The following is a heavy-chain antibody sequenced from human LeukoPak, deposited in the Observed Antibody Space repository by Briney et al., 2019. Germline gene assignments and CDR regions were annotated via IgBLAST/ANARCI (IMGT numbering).Heavy chain of an antibody. Sequence: SETLSLTCAVYGGSFSGYYWSWFRQPPGKGLEWIGEINHSGSTNYNPSLKSRVTISVDTSKNQFSLKLSSVTAADTAVYYCARESIAAAGSGGEYFQHWGQGTLVTVSS. V-gene: IGHV4-34*01. CDR1: GGSFSGYY. D-gene: IGHD6-13*01. CDR2: INHSGST. CDR3: ARESIAAAGSGGEYFQH. J-gene: IGHJ1*01.